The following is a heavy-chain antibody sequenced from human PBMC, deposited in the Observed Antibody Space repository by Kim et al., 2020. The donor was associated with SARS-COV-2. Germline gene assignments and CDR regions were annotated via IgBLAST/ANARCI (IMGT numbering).Heavy chain of an antibody. CDR1: GGSISSGGYY. CDR2: IYYSGST. Sequence: SETLSLTCTVSGGSISSGGYYWSCIRQHPGKGLEWIGYIYYSGSTYYNPSLKSRVTISVDTSKNQFSLKLSSVTAADTAVYYCAREKSGGSSQWGQGTLVTVSS. D-gene: IGHD5-12*01. CDR3: AREKSGGSSQ. J-gene: IGHJ4*02. V-gene: IGHV4-31*03.